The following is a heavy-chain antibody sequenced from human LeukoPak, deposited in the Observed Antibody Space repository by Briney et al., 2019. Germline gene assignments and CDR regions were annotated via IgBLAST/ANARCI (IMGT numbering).Heavy chain of an antibody. CDR3: ARDHRYAFDN. J-gene: IGHJ4*01. Sequence: GGSLRLSCAASGFTFSSYSMNWVRQAPGKGLEWISYIGISSGNTKYADSVKGRFTISRDKARNSLYLQMNSLRVEDTAVYYCARDHRYAFDNWGHGTLVTVSS. D-gene: IGHD5-12*01. V-gene: IGHV3-48*01. CDR1: GFTFSSYS. CDR2: IGISSGNT.